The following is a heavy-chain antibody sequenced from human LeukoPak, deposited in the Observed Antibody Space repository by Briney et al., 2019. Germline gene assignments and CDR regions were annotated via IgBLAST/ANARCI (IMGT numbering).Heavy chain of an antibody. J-gene: IGHJ6*02. CDR2: IRSKAYGGTT. CDR3: TREREEELLWFGELPEPGNYYYGMDV. CDR1: GFTFGDYA. Sequence: GGSLRLSCTASGFTFGDYAMSWFRQAPGKGLEWVGFIRSKAYGGTTEYAASVKGRFTISRDDSKSIAYLQMNSLKTEDTAVYYCTREREEELLWFGELPEPGNYYYGMDVWGQGTTVTVSS. D-gene: IGHD3-10*01. V-gene: IGHV3-49*03.